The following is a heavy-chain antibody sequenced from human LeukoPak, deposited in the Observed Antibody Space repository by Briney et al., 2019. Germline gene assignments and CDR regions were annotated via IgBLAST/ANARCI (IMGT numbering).Heavy chain of an antibody. Sequence: GGTLRLSCAASGFTFSSYGLSWVRQAPGKGLEWVSAISGGGGNTYYADSVKGRFTISRDNSKNTLYLQMNSVRAEDTALYYCAKHPTHMSTVTTSAFDIWGQGTMVTVSS. J-gene: IGHJ3*02. V-gene: IGHV3-23*01. CDR2: ISGGGGNT. CDR3: AKHPTHMSTVTTSAFDI. D-gene: IGHD4-17*01. CDR1: GFTFSSYG.